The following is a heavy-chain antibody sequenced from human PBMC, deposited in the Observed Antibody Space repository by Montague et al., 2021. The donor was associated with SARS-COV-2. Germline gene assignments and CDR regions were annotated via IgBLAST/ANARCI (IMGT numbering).Heavy chain of an antibody. CDR2: IYSGGST. V-gene: IGHV3-66*01. CDR3: ARGGDYDFWSGYVNYGMDV. Sequence: SLRLSCAASGFTVSSNYMSWVRQAPGKGLEWVSVIYSGGSTYYADSVTGRFTISRDNSKNTLYLQMNSLRAEDTAVYYCARGGDYDFWSGYVNYGMDVWGQGTTVTVSS. D-gene: IGHD3-3*01. CDR1: GFTVSSNY. J-gene: IGHJ6*02.